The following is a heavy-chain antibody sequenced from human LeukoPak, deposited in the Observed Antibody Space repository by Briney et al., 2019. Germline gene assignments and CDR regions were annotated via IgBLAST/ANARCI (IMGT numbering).Heavy chain of an antibody. CDR1: GFTFSSYS. CDR3: ARDGSYYFDY. V-gene: IGHV3-21*01. J-gene: IGHJ4*02. D-gene: IGHD3-10*01. CDR2: ISSSSSYI. Sequence: PGGSLRFSCAASGFTFSSYSMNWVRQAPGKGLEWVSSISSSSSYIYYADSVKGRFTISRDNAKNSVHLQMNSLRAEDTAVYYCARDGSYYFDYWGQGTLVTVSS.